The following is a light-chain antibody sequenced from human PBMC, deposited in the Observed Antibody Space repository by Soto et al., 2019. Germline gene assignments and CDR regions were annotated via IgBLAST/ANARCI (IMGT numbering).Light chain of an antibody. CDR2: QTS. J-gene: IGKJ1*01. CDR1: QYINTR. CDR3: HQRQSWPRT. Sequence: EIVWTQYPPTRAAFRKGGVTGGRRASQYINTRLAWYQDRPGQAPRLLIYQTSIRAAGIPARFSASGAGTDFTLTISAVQPEDFALYYCHQRQSWPRTFGQGTKVDIK. V-gene: IGKV3-11*01.